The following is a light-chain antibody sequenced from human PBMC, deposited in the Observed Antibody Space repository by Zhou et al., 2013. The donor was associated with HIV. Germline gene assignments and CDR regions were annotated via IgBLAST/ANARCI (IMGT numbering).Light chain of an antibody. CDR3: QQYNSYSPVT. J-gene: IGKJ3*01. V-gene: IGKV1-39*01. Sequence: DIQMTQSPSSLSASVGDRVIITCRASQSISSYLNWFQQKPGKAPKLLIYAASSLQSGVPSRFSGSGSGTDFTLTISSLQPEDFVTYYCQQYNSYSPVTF. CDR1: QSISSY. CDR2: AAS.